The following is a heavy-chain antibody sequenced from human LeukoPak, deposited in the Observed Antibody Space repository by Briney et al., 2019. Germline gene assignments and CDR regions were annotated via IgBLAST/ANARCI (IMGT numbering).Heavy chain of an antibody. V-gene: IGHV1-2*02. CDR1: GYTFTGYY. CDR2: IYPNSGGT. CDR3: ARKYSSGWNFDY. Sequence: GASVKVSCKASGYTFTGYYMHWVRQAPGQGLEWMGWIYPNSGGTNYAQKFQGRVTMTRDTSISTAYMELSRLRSDDTAVYYCARKYSSGWNFDYWGQGTLVTASS. D-gene: IGHD6-19*01. J-gene: IGHJ4*02.